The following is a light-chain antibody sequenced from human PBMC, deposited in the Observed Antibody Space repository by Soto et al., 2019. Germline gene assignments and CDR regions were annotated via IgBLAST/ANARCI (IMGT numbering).Light chain of an antibody. J-gene: IGKJ2*01. CDR1: ETISSTL. CDR3: QHYGRSPYT. V-gene: IGKV3-20*01. CDR2: GAS. Sequence: ELVLTQSPCTLSLSPGERATLSCRASETISSTLLAWYQQKPGQAPRLLIYGASNRVPGIPDRFSGRGSGTDFIFTVSRLEPEDFAVYYCQHYGRSPYTFGQGTKLEIK.